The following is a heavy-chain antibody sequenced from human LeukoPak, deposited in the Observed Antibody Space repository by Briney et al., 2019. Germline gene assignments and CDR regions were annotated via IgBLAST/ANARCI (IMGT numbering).Heavy chain of an antibody. V-gene: IGHV4-59*08. J-gene: IGHJ4*02. Sequence: PSETLSLTCSVSGGSISSYYWSWIRQPPGKGLEWIGYIYYTGSTNYNPSLKSRVTISVDTSKNQFSLRLSSVTAADTAVYYCASHTLGYCGSTTCFTNDYWGQGTLVTVSS. CDR3: ASHTLGYCGSTTCFTNDY. CDR2: IYYTGST. CDR1: GGSISSYY. D-gene: IGHD2-2*01.